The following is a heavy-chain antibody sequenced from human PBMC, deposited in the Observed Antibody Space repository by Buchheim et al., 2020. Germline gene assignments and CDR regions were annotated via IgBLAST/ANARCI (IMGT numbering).Heavy chain of an antibody. Sequence: EVQLVESGGGLVQPGGSLRLSCAASGFTFSSYEMNWVRQAPGKGLEWVSYISSSGSTIYYADSVKGRFTISRDNAKNSLYLQMNSLRAEDTAVYYCARDGTIFGVVITDYYGMDVWGQETT. CDR2: ISSSGSTI. V-gene: IGHV3-48*03. J-gene: IGHJ6*02. CDR3: ARDGTIFGVVITDYYGMDV. CDR1: GFTFSSYE. D-gene: IGHD3-3*01.